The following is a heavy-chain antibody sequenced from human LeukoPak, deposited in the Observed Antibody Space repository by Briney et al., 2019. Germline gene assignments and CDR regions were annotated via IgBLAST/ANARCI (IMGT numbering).Heavy chain of an antibody. CDR2: FHYSGSN. V-gene: IGHV4-39*01. Sequence: PSETLSLTCTVSGGSISSTYYYWGWIRQPPGKGLEWIGNFHYSGSNSYNPSLKSRVTISVDTSKNQFSLRFSSVTATDTAVYYCAKQRTPTANDYCGPGTLVSVSS. D-gene: IGHD1-1*01. CDR1: GGSISSTYYY. CDR3: AKQRTPTANDY. J-gene: IGHJ4*02.